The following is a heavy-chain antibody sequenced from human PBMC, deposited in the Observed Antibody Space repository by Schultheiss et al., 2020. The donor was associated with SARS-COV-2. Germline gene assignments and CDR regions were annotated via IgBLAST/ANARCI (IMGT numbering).Heavy chain of an antibody. CDR2: IYYSGST. CDR3: ARGHYYGSGSYYIRTIPPPWVDP. D-gene: IGHD3-10*01. CDR1: GGSFSGYY. J-gene: IGHJ5*02. V-gene: IGHV4-34*01. Sequence: SQTLSLTCAVYGGSFSGYYWSWIRQPPGKGLEWIGSIYYSGSTYYNSTLKSRVTISVDTSKNQFSLKLSSVTAADTAVYYCARGHYYGSGSYYIRTIPPPWVDPWGQGTLVTVSS.